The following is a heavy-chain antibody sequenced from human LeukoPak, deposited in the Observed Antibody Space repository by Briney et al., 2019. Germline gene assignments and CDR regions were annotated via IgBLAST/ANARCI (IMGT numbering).Heavy chain of an antibody. V-gene: IGHV4-61*02. CDR3: ARDGGGTSRPFDY. J-gene: IGHJ4*02. D-gene: IGHD2-2*01. CDR1: GGSISSGSYY. CDR2: IYTSGST. Sequence: SETLSLTCTVSGGSISSGSYYWSWIRQPAGKGLEWIGRIYTSGSTNYNPSLKSRVTISVDTSKNQLSLKVSSATAADTAVYYCARDGGGTSRPFDYWGQGTPVTVSS.